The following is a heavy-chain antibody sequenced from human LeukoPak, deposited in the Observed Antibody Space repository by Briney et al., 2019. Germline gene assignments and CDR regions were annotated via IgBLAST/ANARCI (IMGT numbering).Heavy chain of an antibody. Sequence: ASVKVSCKASGYAFTSYGISWVRQAPGQGLEWVGWISAYNGNTNYAQKLQGRVTMTPDTSTSTAYMELRSLRSDDTAVYYCARGGGLGYYDPYYFDYWGQGTLVTVSS. CDR3: ARGGGLGYYDPYYFDY. CDR2: ISAYNGNT. J-gene: IGHJ4*02. D-gene: IGHD3-16*01. V-gene: IGHV1-18*01. CDR1: GYAFTSYG.